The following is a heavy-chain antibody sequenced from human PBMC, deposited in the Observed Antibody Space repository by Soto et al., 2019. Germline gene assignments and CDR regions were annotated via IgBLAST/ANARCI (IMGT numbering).Heavy chain of an antibody. CDR3: AHRVMTTKVGWFDP. Sequence: ESGPTLVNPTQTLTLTCTFSGFSLSTSGVGVSWIRQPPGKALEWLALIYWDDDKRYGPSLKSRLTITKDTSKNQVVLTMTNMDPVDTATYYCAHRVMTTKVGWFDPWGQGTLVTVSS. CDR2: IYWDDDK. V-gene: IGHV2-5*05. D-gene: IGHD4-17*01. J-gene: IGHJ5*02. CDR1: GFSLSTSGVG.